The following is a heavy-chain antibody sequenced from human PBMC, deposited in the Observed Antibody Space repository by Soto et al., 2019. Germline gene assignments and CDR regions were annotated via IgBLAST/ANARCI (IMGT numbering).Heavy chain of an antibody. CDR1: GGTFSSYA. J-gene: IGHJ6*02. CDR3: ARASTIFGVEIPVGLDV. CDR2: IIPIFGTA. Sequence: SVKVSCKASGGTFSSYAISWVRQAPGQGLEWMGGIIPIFGTANYAQKFQGRVTITADESTSTAYMGLSSLRSEDTAAYYCARASTIFGVEIPVGLDVWGQGTTVTVSS. V-gene: IGHV1-69*13. D-gene: IGHD3-3*01.